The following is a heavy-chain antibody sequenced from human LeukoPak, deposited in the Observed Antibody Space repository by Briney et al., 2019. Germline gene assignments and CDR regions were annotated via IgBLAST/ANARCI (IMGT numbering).Heavy chain of an antibody. CDR3: AKGGWLFDY. D-gene: IGHD5-12*01. Sequence: GGSLRLSCAASGFTFSNAWMSWVRQAPGKGLEWVSVIYSGGSTYYADSVKGRFTISRDNSKNTLYLQMNSLRAEDTAVYYCAKGGWLFDYWGQGTLVTVSS. CDR1: GFTFSNAW. CDR2: IYSGGST. V-gene: IGHV3-66*02. J-gene: IGHJ4*02.